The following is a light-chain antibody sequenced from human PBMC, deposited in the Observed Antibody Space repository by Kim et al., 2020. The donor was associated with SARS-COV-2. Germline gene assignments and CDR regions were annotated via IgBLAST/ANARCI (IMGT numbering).Light chain of an antibody. J-gene: IGKJ1*01. CDR2: GVS. V-gene: IGKV3-15*01. CDR3: QKYKKAPRT. CDR1: KRLSSD. Sequence: PGEKATPPCRPIKRLSSDLAWYQQKTGQGPRRLIYGVSTRATGIPARCSGSGAGTEFTLTISRLQTVEFVDYYCQKYKKAPRTFGQGTKVDSK.